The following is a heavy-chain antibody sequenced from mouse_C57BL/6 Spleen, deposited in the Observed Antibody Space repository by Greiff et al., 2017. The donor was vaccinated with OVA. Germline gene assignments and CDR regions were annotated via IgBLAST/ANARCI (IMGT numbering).Heavy chain of an antibody. CDR3: ARGTERDYFDY. Sequence: VQLVESGAELVRPGSSVKLSCKASGYTFTSYWMHWVKQRPIQGLEWIGNIDPSDSETHYNQKFKDKATLTVDKSSSTAYMQLSSLTSEDSAVYYCARGTERDYFDYWGQGTTLTVSS. CDR1: GYTFTSYW. J-gene: IGHJ2*01. V-gene: IGHV1-52*01. CDR2: IDPSDSET. D-gene: IGHD3-3*01.